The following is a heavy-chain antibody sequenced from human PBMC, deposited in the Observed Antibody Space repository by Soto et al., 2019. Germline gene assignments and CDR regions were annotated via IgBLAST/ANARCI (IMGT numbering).Heavy chain of an antibody. V-gene: IGHV4-61*01. CDR1: GGSVSSGSYY. D-gene: IGHD3-9*01. CDR3: ARDGAILRYFVGGMDV. Sequence: NPSETLSLTCTVSGGSVSSGSYYWSWIRQPPGKGLEWIGYIYYSGSTNYNPSLKSRVTISVDTSKNQFSLKLSSVTAADTAVYYCARDGAILRYFVGGMDVWGQGTTVTVSS. J-gene: IGHJ6*02. CDR2: IYYSGST.